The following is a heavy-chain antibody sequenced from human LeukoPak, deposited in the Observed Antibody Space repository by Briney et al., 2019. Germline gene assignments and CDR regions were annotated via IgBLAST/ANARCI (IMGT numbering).Heavy chain of an antibody. J-gene: IGHJ3*02. V-gene: IGHV4-4*07. CDR3: AREMVAATFGPFMRAFDI. CDR1: GGSISSYY. D-gene: IGHD2-15*01. Sequence: SETLSLTCTVSGGSISSYYWSWIRQPAGKGLEWIGRIYTSGSTNYNPSLKSRVTMSVDTSKNQFSLKLSSVTAADTAVYYCAREMVAATFGPFMRAFDIWGQGTMVTVSS. CDR2: IYTSGST.